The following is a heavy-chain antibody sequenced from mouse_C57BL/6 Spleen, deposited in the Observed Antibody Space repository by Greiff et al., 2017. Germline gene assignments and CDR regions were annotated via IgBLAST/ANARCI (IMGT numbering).Heavy chain of an antibody. J-gene: IGHJ3*01. Sequence: SGPELVKPGASVKMSCKASGYTFTDYNMHWVKQSHGKSLEWIGYINPNNGGTSYNQKFKGKATLTVNKSSSTAYMELRSLTSEDSAVYYCARPHYDGYPSWFAYWGQGTLVTVSA. D-gene: IGHD2-3*01. CDR3: ARPHYDGYPSWFAY. CDR2: INPNNGGT. CDR1: GYTFTDYN. V-gene: IGHV1-22*01.